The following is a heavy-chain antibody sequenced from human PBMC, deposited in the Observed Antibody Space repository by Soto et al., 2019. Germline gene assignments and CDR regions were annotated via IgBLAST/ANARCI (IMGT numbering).Heavy chain of an antibody. Sequence: QITLKESGPTLVEPTQTLTLTCTYSGFSLRTTGVGVGWIRQPQGKALEWLGIIYWNDDKRYSPSLKNRFTLTSDISKSQVVLTMTNMDPVDTATYCGAHTWGLPFYYWGQGTLVIVSS. CDR1: GFSLRTTGVG. V-gene: IGHV2-5*01. CDR2: IYWNDDK. J-gene: IGHJ4*02. D-gene: IGHD3-16*01. CDR3: AHTWGLPFYY.